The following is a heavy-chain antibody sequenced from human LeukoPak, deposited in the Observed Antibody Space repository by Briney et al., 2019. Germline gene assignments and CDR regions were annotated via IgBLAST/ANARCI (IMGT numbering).Heavy chain of an antibody. D-gene: IGHD2-2*01. CDR1: GGSISSGDYY. CDR2: IYNSGTI. J-gene: IGHJ2*01. CDR3: ATAPLPATMWNWYFDL. Sequence: SETLSLTCTVSGGSISSGDYYWSWIRQPPGKGLEWIGYIYNSGTIYYNPSLKSRLTISVDTSRNQFSLRLRSVTAADTAVYYCATAPLPATMWNWYFDLWGRGTLVTVSS. V-gene: IGHV4-30-4*01.